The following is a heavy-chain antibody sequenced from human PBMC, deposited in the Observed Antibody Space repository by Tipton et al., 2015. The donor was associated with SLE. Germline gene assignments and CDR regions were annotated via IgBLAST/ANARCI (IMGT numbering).Heavy chain of an antibody. CDR2: SDHSGVT. V-gene: IGHV4-34*01. D-gene: IGHD6-13*01. Sequence: TLSLTCAVYGRSFIGSYWTWIRQPPGKGLEWIGDSDHSGVTHYNPSLKSRVTISRDTSGNQFSLNLSSVTASDTAVYFCTRAEFSSNWYMYWHFDLWGRGTLVTVSS. J-gene: IGHJ2*01. CDR3: TRAEFSSNWYMYWHFDL. CDR1: GRSFIGSY.